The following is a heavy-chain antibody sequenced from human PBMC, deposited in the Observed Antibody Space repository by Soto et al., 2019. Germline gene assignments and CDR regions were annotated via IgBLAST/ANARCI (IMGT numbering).Heavy chain of an antibody. D-gene: IGHD5-18*01. Sequence: QVQLQESGPGLVKPSETLSLTCTVSGASVSSYYWSWIRQPPGKGLEWIGLIYYRATTSATTIYNPSLKSRVTMSLDTSENQFSLNLRTVTATDTAIYYCAREVRNGYNRIFDYWGQGALVTVSS. CDR1: GASVSSYY. J-gene: IGHJ4*02. V-gene: IGHV4-59*02. CDR2: IYYRATT. CDR3: AREVRNGYNRIFDY.